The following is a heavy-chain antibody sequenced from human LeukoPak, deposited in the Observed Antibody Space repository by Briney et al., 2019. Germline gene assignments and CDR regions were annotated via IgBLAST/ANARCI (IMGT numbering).Heavy chain of an antibody. D-gene: IGHD6-13*01. Sequence: ASVKVSCKASGYTFTSYGISWVRQAPGQGLEWMGRISAYNGNTNYAQKLQGRVTMTTDTSTSTAYMELRSLRSDDTAVYYCARDSSLNIAAAGTFDYWGQGTLVTVSS. CDR3: ARDSSLNIAAAGTFDY. V-gene: IGHV1-18*01. J-gene: IGHJ4*02. CDR2: ISAYNGNT. CDR1: GYTFTSYG.